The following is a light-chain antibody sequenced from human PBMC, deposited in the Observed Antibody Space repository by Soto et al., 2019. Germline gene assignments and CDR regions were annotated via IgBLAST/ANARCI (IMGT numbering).Light chain of an antibody. CDR1: QTISSY. Sequence: DLQMTQSPSTLSASVGERVTITCRASQTISSYLAWYQQKPGKAPKLLIYRASNLASGAPSRFSGSGSGTEFTLTISSLQPDDFATYHCQQYYTFWTFGQGTRVEIK. CDR2: RAS. CDR3: QQYYTFWT. V-gene: IGKV1-5*03. J-gene: IGKJ1*01.